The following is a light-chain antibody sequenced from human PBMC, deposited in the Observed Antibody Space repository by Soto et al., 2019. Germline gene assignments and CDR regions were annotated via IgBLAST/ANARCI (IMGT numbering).Light chain of an antibody. Sequence: EIVLTQSPGTLSLSPGERATLSCRASQSVSSSYLAWYQQKPGLAPRLLIYDASSRATGIPDRFSGSGSGTDFTLTISSLQPEDFATYYCQQSYNGPFTFGPGTKVDIK. V-gene: IGKV3D-20*02. CDR3: QQSYNGPFT. CDR2: DAS. CDR1: QSVSSSY. J-gene: IGKJ3*01.